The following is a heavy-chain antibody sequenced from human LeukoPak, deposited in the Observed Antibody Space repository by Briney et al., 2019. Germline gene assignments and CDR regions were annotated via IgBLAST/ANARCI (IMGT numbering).Heavy chain of an antibody. CDR2: IYYSGST. D-gene: IGHD3-3*01. CDR1: GGSISSGDYY. CDR3: ARDYDFWSGYYVGRDAFDI. J-gene: IGHJ3*02. Sequence: SETLSLTCTVSGGSISSGDYYWRWLRQPPGKGLEWIGYIYYSGSTYYNPSLKSRVTISVDTSKNQFSLKLSSVTAADTAVYYCARDYDFWSGYYVGRDAFDIWGQGTMVTVSS. V-gene: IGHV4-30-4*08.